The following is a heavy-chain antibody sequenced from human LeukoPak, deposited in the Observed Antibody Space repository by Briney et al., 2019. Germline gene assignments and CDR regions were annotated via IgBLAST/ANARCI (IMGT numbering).Heavy chain of an antibody. Sequence: GGSLRLSCAASGFTFSSYSMNWVRQAPGKGLEWVSSISSSSSYIYYADSVKGRFTISRDNAKNSLYLQMNSRRAEDTAVYYCAREGDRGGYNSIDDWGQGTPVTVSS. CDR2: ISSSSSYI. D-gene: IGHD5-24*01. CDR1: GFTFSSYS. J-gene: IGHJ4*01. V-gene: IGHV3-21*01. CDR3: AREGDRGGYNSIDD.